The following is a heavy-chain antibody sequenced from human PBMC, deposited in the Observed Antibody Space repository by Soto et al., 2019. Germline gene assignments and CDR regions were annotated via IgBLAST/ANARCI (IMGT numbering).Heavy chain of an antibody. V-gene: IGHV3-74*01. Sequence: ETLSLTCTVSGGSISSYYWSWIRQPPGKGLEWVSTIRNSGGTTSYADSVKGRFTISRDNAKNTLYLQMNSLRAEDTAVYYCARVAPHYYDSSGYYYDAYWFDPWGQGTLVTVSS. J-gene: IGHJ5*02. CDR2: IRNSGGTT. CDR1: GGSISSYY. D-gene: IGHD3-22*01. CDR3: ARVAPHYYDSSGYYYDAYWFDP.